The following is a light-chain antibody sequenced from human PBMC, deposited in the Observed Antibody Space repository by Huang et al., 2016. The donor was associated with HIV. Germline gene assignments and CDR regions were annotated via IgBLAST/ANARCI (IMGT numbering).Light chain of an antibody. CDR3: HQYNDWPPWT. Sequence: EIVMTQSPATLSVSPGERAILLCRASQNIDTNVAWYQQKPGQAPRLLIFGAASRATGISARFTGGGSETEFTLTINSGQSEDVAVYYCHQYNDWPPWTFGQGTRVEI. V-gene: IGKV3-15*01. J-gene: IGKJ1*01. CDR2: GAA. CDR1: QNIDTN.